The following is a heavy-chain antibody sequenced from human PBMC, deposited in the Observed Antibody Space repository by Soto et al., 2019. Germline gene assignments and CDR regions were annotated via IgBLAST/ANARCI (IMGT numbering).Heavy chain of an antibody. CDR1: GFTCSSYG. V-gene: IGHV3-33*01. Sequence: QVQLVESGGGVVQPGRSLRLSCAASGFTCSSYGMHWVRQAPGKGLEWVAVIWYDGSNKYYADSVKGRFTISRDNSKNTLYLQMNSLRAEDTAVYYCARGNIVVVPAAMTYWGQGTLVTVSS. CDR2: IWYDGSNK. CDR3: ARGNIVVVPAAMTY. D-gene: IGHD2-2*01. J-gene: IGHJ4*02.